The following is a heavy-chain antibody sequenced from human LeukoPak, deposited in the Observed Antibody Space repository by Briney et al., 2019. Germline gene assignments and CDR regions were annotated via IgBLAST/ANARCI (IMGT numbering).Heavy chain of an antibody. V-gene: IGHV3-7*01. J-gene: IGHJ4*02. CDR1: GFPFSSSW. D-gene: IGHD6-19*01. CDR3: ARDFPWAVAGSID. CDR2: IKQDGSER. Sequence: GGSLRLSCAASGFPFSSSWMSRVRQAPGEGLEWVANIKQDGSERYYVDSVKGRFTISRDNAKNSLYLQMNSLRAEDTAVYYCARDFPWAVAGSIDWGQGTLVTVSS.